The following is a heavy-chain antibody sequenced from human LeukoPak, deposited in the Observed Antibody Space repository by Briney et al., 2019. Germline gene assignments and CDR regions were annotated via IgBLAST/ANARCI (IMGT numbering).Heavy chain of an antibody. D-gene: IGHD2-2*01. Sequence: ASVKVSCKASGYTFTGYYMHWVRQAPGQGLEWMGWINPNSGGTNYAQKFQGRVTMTRDTSISTAYMELSRLRSDDTAVYYCARPCCSSTSCYYVYWGQGTLVTVSS. CDR3: ARPCCSSTSCYYVY. J-gene: IGHJ4*02. CDR2: INPNSGGT. CDR1: GYTFTGYY. V-gene: IGHV1-2*02.